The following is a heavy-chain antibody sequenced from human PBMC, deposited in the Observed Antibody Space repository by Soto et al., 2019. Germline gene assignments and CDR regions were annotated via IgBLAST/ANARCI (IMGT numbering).Heavy chain of an antibody. D-gene: IGHD3-9*01. CDR2: IDPSDSYT. CDR3: ARGPYYDILTGYAYHYYYYGRDV. V-gene: IGHV5-10-1*01. Sequence: PGESLKISCKGSGYSFTSYWISWVRQMPGKGLEWMGRIDPSDSYTNYSPSFQSHVTISADKSISTAYLQWSSLKASDTAMYYCARGPYYDILTGYAYHYYYYGRDVWGQGTTVTVS. J-gene: IGHJ6*02. CDR1: GYSFTSYW.